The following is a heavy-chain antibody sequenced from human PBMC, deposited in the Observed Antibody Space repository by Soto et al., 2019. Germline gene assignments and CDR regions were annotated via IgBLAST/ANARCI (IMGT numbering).Heavy chain of an antibody. CDR1: GYTFTGYY. Sequence: ASVKVSCKASGYTFTGYYMHWVRQAPGQGLEWMGWINPNSGGTKFAQKCQGRVTMTRDTSISTANMELTRLRSDDTAVYYCARAGIAAARSWEYGLDVWGQGTTVTVSS. V-gene: IGHV1-2*02. CDR2: INPNSGGT. CDR3: ARAGIAAARSWEYGLDV. D-gene: IGHD6-13*01. J-gene: IGHJ6*02.